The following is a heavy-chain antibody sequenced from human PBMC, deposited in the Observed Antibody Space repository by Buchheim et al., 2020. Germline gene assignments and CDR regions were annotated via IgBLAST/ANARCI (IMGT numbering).Heavy chain of an antibody. CDR1: GFTFSNFW. J-gene: IGHJ4*02. CDR3: AKLYSGSYFDY. CDR2: IKQDGSDK. Sequence: EVQLVESGGGLVQSGGSLRLSCAASGFTFSNFWMSWVRQAPGKGLEWVANIKQDGSDKYYVDSVKGRFTISRDNAKNSLYLQLISLRAEDTAVYYCAKLYSGSYFDYWGQGTL. D-gene: IGHD1-26*01. V-gene: IGHV3-7*01.